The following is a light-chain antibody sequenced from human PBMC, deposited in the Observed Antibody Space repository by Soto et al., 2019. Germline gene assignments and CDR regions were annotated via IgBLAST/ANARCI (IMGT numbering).Light chain of an antibody. CDR1: QGIGDT. CDR2: GAS. V-gene: IGKV3-20*01. CDR3: QQYGSSSVT. J-gene: IGKJ1*01. Sequence: EVVMTQSPATLSVSPGEGATLSCRASQGIGDTLAWYQHKPGQAPRLLIYGASSRATGIPDRFSGSGSGTDFTLTISRLEPEDFAVYYCQQYGSSSVTFGQGTKVDIK.